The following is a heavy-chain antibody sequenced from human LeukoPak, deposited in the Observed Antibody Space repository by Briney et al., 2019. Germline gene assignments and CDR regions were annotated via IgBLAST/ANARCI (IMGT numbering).Heavy chain of an antibody. J-gene: IGHJ4*02. D-gene: IGHD6-19*01. CDR1: GGSISSYY. CDR3: ARGNIAVAAPFDY. V-gene: IGHV4-4*07. Sequence: SETLSLTCTVSGGSISSYYWSWIRRPAGKGLEWIGRIYTSGSTNYNPSLKSRVTMSVDTSKNQFSLKLSSVTAADTAVYYCARGNIAVAAPFDYWGQGTLVTVSS. CDR2: IYTSGST.